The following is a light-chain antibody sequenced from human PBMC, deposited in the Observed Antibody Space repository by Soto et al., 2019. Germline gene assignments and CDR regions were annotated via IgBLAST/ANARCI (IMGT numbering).Light chain of an antibody. V-gene: IGKV3-20*01. CDR2: GAS. J-gene: IGKJ2*01. CDR1: QSVTNDY. Sequence: EIVLTQSPGSLSLSPGERAALSCRASQSVTNDYLAWYQQKFGQAPRLLIYGASRRATGIPDRFSGIGSGTDFTLTISSLEPEDFAVYFCHQYGNSPRTFGQGTKLEVK. CDR3: HQYGNSPRT.